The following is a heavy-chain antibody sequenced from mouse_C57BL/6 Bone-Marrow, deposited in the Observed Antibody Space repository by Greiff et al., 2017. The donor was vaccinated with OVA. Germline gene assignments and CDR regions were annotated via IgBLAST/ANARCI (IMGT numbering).Heavy chain of an antibody. J-gene: IGHJ1*03. CDR1: GYTFTSYW. CDR3: ARPGSRTWYFDV. V-gene: IGHV1-69*01. CDR2: IDPSDSYT. D-gene: IGHD1-1*01. Sequence: VQLQQSGAELVMPGASVKLSCTASGYTFTSYWMHWVKQRPGQGLEWIGEIDPSDSYTNYNQKFKGKSTLTVDKSASTAYMQLSSLTSEDSAVYYCARPGSRTWYFDVWGTGTTVTVSS.